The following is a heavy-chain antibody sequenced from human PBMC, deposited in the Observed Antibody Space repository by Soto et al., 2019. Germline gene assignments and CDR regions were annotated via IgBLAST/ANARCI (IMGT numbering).Heavy chain of an antibody. D-gene: IGHD3-3*01. V-gene: IGHV4-39*01. Sequence: SETLSLTCTVSGGSISSSSYYWGWIRQPPGKGLEWIGSIYYSGSTYYNPSLKSRVTISVDTSKNQFSLKLSSVTAADTAVYYCARTPSRLRFLEWLLYFDYWGQGTLVTVSS. CDR3: ARTPSRLRFLEWLLYFDY. J-gene: IGHJ4*02. CDR1: GGSISSSSYY. CDR2: IYYSGST.